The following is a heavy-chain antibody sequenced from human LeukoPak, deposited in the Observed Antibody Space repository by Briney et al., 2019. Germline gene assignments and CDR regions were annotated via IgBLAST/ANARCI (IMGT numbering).Heavy chain of an antibody. J-gene: IGHJ3*02. D-gene: IGHD3-16*01. Sequence: GGSLRLSCAASGFTFSNYAMTWVRQAAGKGLEWVSGISGSGGSTYNADSVKGRFTISRDNSKNTLYLQMNSLRADDTAVYYCAKRIYYQYVWGSSSGAFDIWGQGTMVTVSS. V-gene: IGHV3-23*01. CDR2: ISGSGGST. CDR1: GFTFSNYA. CDR3: AKRIYYQYVWGSSSGAFDI.